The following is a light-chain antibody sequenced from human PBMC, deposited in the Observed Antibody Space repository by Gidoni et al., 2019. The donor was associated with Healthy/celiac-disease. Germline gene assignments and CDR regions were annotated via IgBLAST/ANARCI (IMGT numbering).Light chain of an antibody. J-gene: IGKJ2*01. Sequence: DIHMTQSPSTLSASAGDRVTITCRASQSISSWLAWYQQKPGKAPELLIFDAASLQSGVPSRFIGSGSGTEFTLTSSSLQPDDFATDCCQQYNSYPYTFGQGTKLEIK. CDR2: DAA. V-gene: IGKV1-5*01. CDR1: QSISSW. CDR3: QQYNSYPYT.